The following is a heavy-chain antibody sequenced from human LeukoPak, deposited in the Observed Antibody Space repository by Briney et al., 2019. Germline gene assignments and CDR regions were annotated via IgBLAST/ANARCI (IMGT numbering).Heavy chain of an antibody. Sequence: GGSLRLSCAPSGFKFSTYATHWVRQAPGKGLEWVAVVGFDGRNTYYADSAKGRFTISRDNSKNTLFLQMNSLRVDDTAVYYCVRLHCDRVGCHWNDAFDIWGQGTMVTVSS. V-gene: IGHV3-30*04. J-gene: IGHJ3*02. CDR2: VGFDGRNT. D-gene: IGHD1-1*01. CDR3: VRLHCDRVGCHWNDAFDI. CDR1: GFKFSTYA.